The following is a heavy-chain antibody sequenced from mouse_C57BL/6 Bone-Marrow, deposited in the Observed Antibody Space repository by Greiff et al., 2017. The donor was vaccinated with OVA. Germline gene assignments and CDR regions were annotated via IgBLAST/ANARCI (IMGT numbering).Heavy chain of an antibody. D-gene: IGHD2-5*01. Sequence: QVQLKESGPGLVKPSQSLFLTCSITGFPITSGYYWIWIRQSPGKPLEWMGYITHSGETFYNQSLQSPLSITRDTSKNQFFLQLNSVTTEDTSMYYCAGALAYYSNFYAMDYGGQGTSVTVSS. V-gene: IGHV12-3*01. J-gene: IGHJ4*01. CDR3: AGALAYYSNFYAMDY. CDR2: ITHSGET. CDR1: GFPITSGYY.